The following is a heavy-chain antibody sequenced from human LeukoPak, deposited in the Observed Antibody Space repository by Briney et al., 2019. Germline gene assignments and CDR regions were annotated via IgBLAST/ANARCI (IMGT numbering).Heavy chain of an antibody. CDR1: GGSISSYY. J-gene: IGHJ6*03. V-gene: IGHV4-59*01. CDR3: ARSYSGSYYYYYMDV. CDR2: IYYSGST. Sequence: PSETLSLTCTVSGGSISSYYWSWIRQPPGKGLEWIGYIYYSGSTNYNPSLKSRVTISVDTSKNQFSLKLSSVTAADTAVYYCARSYSGSYYYYYMDVWAKGPRSPSP. D-gene: IGHD1-26*01.